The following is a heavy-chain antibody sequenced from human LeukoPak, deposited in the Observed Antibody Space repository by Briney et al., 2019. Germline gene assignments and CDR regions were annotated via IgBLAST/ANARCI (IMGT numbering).Heavy chain of an antibody. CDR2: IIPIFGTA. J-gene: IGHJ4*02. CDR1: GGTFSSYA. CDR3: ARQGSFWQPIDC. Sequence: ASVKVSCKASGGTFSSYAISWVRQAPGQGLEWMGGIIPIFGTANYAQKFQGRVTITADESTSTAYMELSSLRSEDTAVYYCARQGSFWQPIDCWGQGTLVTVSS. V-gene: IGHV1-69*01. D-gene: IGHD3-3*01.